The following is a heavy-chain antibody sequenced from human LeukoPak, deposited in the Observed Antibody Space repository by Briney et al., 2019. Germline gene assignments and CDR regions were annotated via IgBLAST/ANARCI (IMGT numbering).Heavy chain of an antibody. D-gene: IGHD1-26*01. Sequence: SETLSLTCTVSGASFSSASYWTWIRQPPGKGVEWIAHIYNGVNTNYNPSLKSRVTISVDTSENQFSLRLNSVTAADTAVYYCARSRAFNSGAFDPWGQGSLVTVSS. J-gene: IGHJ5*02. CDR2: IYNGVNT. CDR3: ARSRAFNSGAFDP. CDR1: GASFSSASY. V-gene: IGHV4-61*01.